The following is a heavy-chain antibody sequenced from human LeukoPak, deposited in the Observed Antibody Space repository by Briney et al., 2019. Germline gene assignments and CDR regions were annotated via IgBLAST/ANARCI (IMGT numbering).Heavy chain of an antibody. CDR1: GFTFSSYA. CDR3: ARDRWSHFDY. J-gene: IGHJ4*02. Sequence: PGRSLRLSCAASGFTFSSYAMHWVRQAPGKGLEWVAVISYDGSNKYYADSVKGRFTISRDNSKNTLYLQMNSLRAEDTAVYYCARDRWSHFDYWGQGTLVTVSS. D-gene: IGHD3-3*01. CDR2: ISYDGSNK. V-gene: IGHV3-30-3*01.